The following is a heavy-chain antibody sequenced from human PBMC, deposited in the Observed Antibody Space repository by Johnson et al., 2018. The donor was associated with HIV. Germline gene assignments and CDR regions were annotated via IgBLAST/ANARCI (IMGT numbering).Heavy chain of an antibody. V-gene: IGHV3-30*04. CDR3: AREGIWYCSGGSCYGAFDI. J-gene: IGHJ3*02. CDR1: GFTFSTYP. D-gene: IGHD2-15*01. CDR2: ISYDGGSN. Sequence: QEQLVESGGGVVQPGRSLRLSCAASGFTFSTYPMHWVRQAPGKGLEWVAIISYDGGSNYYADSVKGRFTVSRDNSKNTLYLQMNSLRAEDTAVYYCAREGIWYCSGGSCYGAFDIWGQGTMVTVSS.